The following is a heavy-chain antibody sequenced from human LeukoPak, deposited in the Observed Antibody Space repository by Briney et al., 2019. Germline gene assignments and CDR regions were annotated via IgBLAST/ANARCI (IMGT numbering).Heavy chain of an antibody. V-gene: IGHV4-39*07. CDR2: IYYSGTT. D-gene: IGHD3-10*01. Sequence: SETLSLTCTVSGGSISSRTYYWGWIRQPPGKGLEWIGTIYYSGTTYYNPSLKSRVTISLDTSKNQFSLKLSSVTAADTAIYYCARDLGYYGSGSYLFGFDYWGQGTLVTVSS. J-gene: IGHJ4*02. CDR3: ARDLGYYGSGSYLFGFDY. CDR1: GGSISSRTYY.